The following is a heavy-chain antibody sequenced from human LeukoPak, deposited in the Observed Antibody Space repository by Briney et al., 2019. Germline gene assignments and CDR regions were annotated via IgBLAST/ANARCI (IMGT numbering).Heavy chain of an antibody. D-gene: IGHD3-10*01. V-gene: IGHV3-23*01. Sequence: GGSLRLSCAASGFTFNIYAMSWVRQAPGEGLEWVSSISSISDVIFYADYVKCRFTIFRDNSKSTLYLQMNSLRAEDTALYYCVKDRPNYFGWNGHYYTRNGDSWGQGTLVTVSS. CDR1: GFTFNIYA. CDR2: ISSISDVI. CDR3: VKDRPNYFGWNGHYYTRNGDS. J-gene: IGHJ5*01.